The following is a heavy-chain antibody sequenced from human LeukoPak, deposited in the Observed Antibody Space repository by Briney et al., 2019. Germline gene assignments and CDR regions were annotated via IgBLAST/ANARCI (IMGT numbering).Heavy chain of an antibody. CDR1: GGSISSYY. Sequence: SETLSLTCTVSGGSISSYYWSWIRQRAGKGLEWIGRIYTSGSTNYNPSLKSRVTMSVDTSKNQFSLKLSSVTAADTAVYYCARVCSVWTYDILGEGALDICGQGTMVTVSS. CDR2: IYTSGST. CDR3: ARVCSVWTYDILGEGALDI. V-gene: IGHV4-4*07. D-gene: IGHD3-9*01. J-gene: IGHJ3*02.